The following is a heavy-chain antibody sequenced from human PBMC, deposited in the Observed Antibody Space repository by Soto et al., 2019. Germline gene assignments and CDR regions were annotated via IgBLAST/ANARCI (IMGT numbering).Heavy chain of an antibody. J-gene: IGHJ6*02. CDR2: ISAYNGNT. Sequence: QVQLVQSGAEVKKPGASVKVSCKASGYTFTSYGISWVRQAPGQGLEWMGWISAYNGNTNYAQKLQGRVTMTTDTSASTADMELRSLRSDDTAVYYCARVITGTTFYYYYGMDVWGQGTTVTVSS. CDR3: ARVITGTTFYYYYGMDV. CDR1: GYTFTSYG. V-gene: IGHV1-18*01. D-gene: IGHD1-7*01.